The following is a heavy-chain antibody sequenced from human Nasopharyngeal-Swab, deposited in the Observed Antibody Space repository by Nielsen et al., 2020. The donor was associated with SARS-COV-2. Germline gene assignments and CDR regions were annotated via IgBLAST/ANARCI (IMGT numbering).Heavy chain of an antibody. D-gene: IGHD3-3*01. V-gene: IGHV3-74*01. J-gene: IGHJ4*02. CDR2: INSDGSST. CDR1: GFTFSSYW. CDR3: ARGGSYDFWSGYCFDY. Sequence: GESLKISCAASGFTFSSYWMHWVRQAPGKGLVWVSRINSDGSSTSYADSVKGRFTISRDNAKNTLYLQMNSLGAEDTAVYYCARGGSYDFWSGYCFDYWGQGTLVTVSS.